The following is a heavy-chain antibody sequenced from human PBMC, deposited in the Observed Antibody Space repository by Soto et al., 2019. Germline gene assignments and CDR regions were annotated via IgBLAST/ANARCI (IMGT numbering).Heavy chain of an antibody. D-gene: IGHD3-10*01. CDR1: GDPFSDNQ. V-gene: IGHV1-2*02. CDR2: INPKSDDT. J-gene: IGHJ5*02. Sequence: GASVKVSCKASGDPFSDNQIHWLRRAPGQGLEWIGRINPKSDDTNYAQKFQGRVTMTRDTSIDRAYMELSSLRSDDTAIYYCARMAKFGSLNWFDPWGQGTLVTVSS. CDR3: ARMAKFGSLNWFDP.